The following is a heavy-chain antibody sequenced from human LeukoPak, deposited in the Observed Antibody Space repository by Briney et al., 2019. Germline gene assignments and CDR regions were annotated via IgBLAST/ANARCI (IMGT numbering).Heavy chain of an antibody. J-gene: IGHJ4*02. D-gene: IGHD6-13*01. CDR3: ARGVGQQLAY. CDR1: GYTFTSYG. V-gene: IGHV1-18*01. CDR2: ITTYNGNT. Sequence: ASVKVSCKASGYTFTSYGISWVRQAPGQGLEWMGWITTYNGNTNYAQNFQGRVTMTTDTSTSTAYMELRNLRFDDTAVYYCARGVGQQLAYWGQRTLVTVSS.